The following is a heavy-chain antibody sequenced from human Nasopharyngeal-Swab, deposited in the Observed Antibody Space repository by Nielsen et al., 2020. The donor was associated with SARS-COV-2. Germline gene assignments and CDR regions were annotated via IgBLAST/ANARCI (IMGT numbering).Heavy chain of an antibody. CDR2: IYPGDSET. CDR1: GYRFTSYW. Sequence: GESLKISCKGSGYRFTSYWIGWVRQMPGKGLEWMGIIYPGDSETRYSPSFQGQVTISADKSIGTAYLQWSSLKASDTAVYYCARPLWSYADHFDYWGQGTLVTVSS. D-gene: IGHD1-26*01. V-gene: IGHV5-51*01. CDR3: ARPLWSYADHFDY. J-gene: IGHJ4*02.